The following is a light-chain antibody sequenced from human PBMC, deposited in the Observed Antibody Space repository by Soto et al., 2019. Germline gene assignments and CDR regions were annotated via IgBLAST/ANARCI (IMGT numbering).Light chain of an antibody. V-gene: IGLV2-8*01. Sequence: QSVLTQPPSASGSPGQSVTISCTGTSSDVGGYDYVSWFQHHPGKAPKLIIYDVTKRPSGVPDRFSGSKSDNTASLTVSGLQAEDEADYFCTSYAGSKLSAFGGGTKLTVL. CDR3: TSYAGSKLSA. CDR1: SSDVGGYDY. J-gene: IGLJ2*01. CDR2: DVT.